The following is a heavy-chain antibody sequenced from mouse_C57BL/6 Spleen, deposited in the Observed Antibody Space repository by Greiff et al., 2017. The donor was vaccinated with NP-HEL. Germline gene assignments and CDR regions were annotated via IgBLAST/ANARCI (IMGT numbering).Heavy chain of an antibody. Sequence: EVQLQESGPGLVKPSQSLSLTCSVTGYSITSGYYWNWIRQFPGNKLEWMGYISYDGSNNYNPSLKNRISITRDTSKNQFFLKLNSVTTEDTATYYCARVPLYYGSSHYAMDYWGQGTSVTVSS. V-gene: IGHV3-6*01. CDR1: GYSITSGYY. CDR2: ISYDGSN. D-gene: IGHD1-1*01. CDR3: ARVPLYYGSSHYAMDY. J-gene: IGHJ4*01.